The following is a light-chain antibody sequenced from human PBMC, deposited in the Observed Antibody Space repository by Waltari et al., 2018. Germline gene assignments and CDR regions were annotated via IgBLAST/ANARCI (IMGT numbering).Light chain of an antibody. CDR2: QDS. Sequence: SYELTQPPSVSVSPGQTASTTCPGDKLGDKYACWYQQKPGQSPVLVIYQDSKRPSGIPERFSGSNSGNTATLTISGTQAMDEADYYCQAWDSSTALVFGGGTKLTVL. V-gene: IGLV3-1*01. CDR3: QAWDSSTALV. CDR1: KLGDKY. J-gene: IGLJ2*01.